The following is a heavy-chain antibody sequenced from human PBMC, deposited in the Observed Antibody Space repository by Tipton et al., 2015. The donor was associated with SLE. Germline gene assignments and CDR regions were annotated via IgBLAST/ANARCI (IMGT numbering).Heavy chain of an antibody. Sequence: TLSLTCAVYGGSFSGYYWSWIRQPPGKGLEWIGEINHSGSTNYNPSLQSRVTISVDTSKNQFSLKLSSVTAADTAVYYCASIAARRFLDYWGQGTLVTVSS. CDR3: ASIAARRFLDY. D-gene: IGHD6-6*01. J-gene: IGHJ4*02. CDR1: GGSFSGYY. CDR2: INHSGST. V-gene: IGHV4-34*01.